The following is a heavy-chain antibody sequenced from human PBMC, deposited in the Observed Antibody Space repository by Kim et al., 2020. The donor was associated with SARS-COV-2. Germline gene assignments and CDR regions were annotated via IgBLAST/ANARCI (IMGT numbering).Heavy chain of an antibody. CDR2: VNNDGSST. V-gene: IGHV3-74*01. CDR1: GFTFTDYW. D-gene: IGHD3-10*01. CDR3: ARGYGSGTNY. J-gene: IGHJ4*02. Sequence: GGSLRLSCTTSGFTFTDYWIHWVRQAPGKGLVWVSYVNNDGSSTGYADSVKGRFTISRDNAKNTLYLQMNSLRLEDTAVYYCARGYGSGTNYWGQGTIVT.